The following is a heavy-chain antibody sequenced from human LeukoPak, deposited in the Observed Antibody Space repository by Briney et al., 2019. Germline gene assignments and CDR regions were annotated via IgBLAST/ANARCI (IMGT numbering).Heavy chain of an antibody. V-gene: IGHV3-66*01. Sequence: GGSLRLSCAASGFAVSSNYMSWVRQAPGKGLEWVSVIYSNGATHYAVSVKGRFTISRDNSKNTLNLQMNSLRAEDTAVYYCARYMAYYYSMDVWGQGTPDTVSS. J-gene: IGHJ6*02. CDR2: IYSNGAT. CDR3: ARYMAYYYSMDV. CDR1: GFAVSSNY. D-gene: IGHD5-24*01.